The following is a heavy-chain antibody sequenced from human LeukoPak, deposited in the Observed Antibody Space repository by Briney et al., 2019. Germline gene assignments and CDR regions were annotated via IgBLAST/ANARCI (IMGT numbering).Heavy chain of an antibody. CDR3: ARDLYYYGSGSFDY. J-gene: IGHJ4*02. CDR1: GGSISSYY. Sequence: PSETLSLTCTVAGGSISSYYWSWLRQPPGKGLEWIGYIYYSGSTNYNPSLKSRVTISVDTSKNQFSLKLSSVTAADTAVYYCARDLYYYGSGSFDYWGQGTLVTVSS. D-gene: IGHD3-10*01. V-gene: IGHV4-59*12. CDR2: IYYSGST.